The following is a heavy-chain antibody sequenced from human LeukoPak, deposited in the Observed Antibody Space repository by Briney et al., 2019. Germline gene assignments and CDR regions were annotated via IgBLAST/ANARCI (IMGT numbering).Heavy chain of an antibody. J-gene: IGHJ6*03. V-gene: IGHV4-38-2*02. CDR1: GYSISSGYY. CDR2: IYHSGST. D-gene: IGHD6-13*01. CDR3: ARDSYSSSWYINPEAYYMDV. Sequence: SETLSLTCTVSGYSISSGYYWGWIRQPPGKGLEWIGSIYHSGSTYYNPSLKSRVTISVDTSKNQFSLKLSSVTAADTAVYYCARDSYSSSWYINPEAYYMDVWGKGTTVTISS.